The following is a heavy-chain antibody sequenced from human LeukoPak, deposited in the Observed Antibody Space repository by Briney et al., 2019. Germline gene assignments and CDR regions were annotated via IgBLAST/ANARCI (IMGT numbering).Heavy chain of an antibody. J-gene: IGHJ4*02. CDR2: INPSGGST. V-gene: IGHV1-46*01. CDR1: GYTFTSYY. D-gene: IGHD5-12*01. CDR3: ARGYSGYDYADY. Sequence: ASVKVSCKASGYTFTSYYMHWVRRAPGQGLEWMGIINPSGGSTSYAQKFQGRVTMTRDMSTSTVYMELSSLRSEDTAVYYCARGYSGYDYADYWGQGTLVTVSS.